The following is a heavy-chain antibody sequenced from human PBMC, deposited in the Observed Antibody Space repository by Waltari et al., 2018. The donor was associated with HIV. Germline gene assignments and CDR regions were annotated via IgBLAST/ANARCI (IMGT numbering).Heavy chain of an antibody. CDR2: IYYSGST. J-gene: IGHJ4*02. CDR3: ARHGGGIVGATFDY. D-gene: IGHD1-26*01. Sequence: QLQLQESGPGLVKPSETLSLTCTVSGGSISSSSYYWGWIRQPPGKGLEWIGSIYYSGSTYYNPSLKSRVTISVDTSKNQFSLKLSSVTAADTAVYYCARHGGGIVGATFDYWGQGTLVTVSS. CDR1: GGSISSSSYY. V-gene: IGHV4-39*01.